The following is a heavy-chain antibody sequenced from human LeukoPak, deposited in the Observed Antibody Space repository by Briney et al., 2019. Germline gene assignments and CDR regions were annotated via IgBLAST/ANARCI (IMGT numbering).Heavy chain of an antibody. V-gene: IGHV3-30-3*01. D-gene: IGHD3-10*01. Sequence: GSLRLSCAASGFTFSRYAIHWVRQAPGKGLEWVAAISYDGNNKYYADSLKGRFTISRDNSKNTLYLQMNSLRAEDTAVYYCARDRFWNYYGSGSFGYYFDYWGQGTLVTVSS. CDR3: ARDRFWNYYGSGSFGYYFDY. CDR2: ISYDGNNK. CDR1: GFTFSRYA. J-gene: IGHJ4*02.